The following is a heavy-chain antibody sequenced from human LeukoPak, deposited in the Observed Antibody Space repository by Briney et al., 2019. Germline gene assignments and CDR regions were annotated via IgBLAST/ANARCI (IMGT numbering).Heavy chain of an antibody. CDR3: ARKYGSGWPN. J-gene: IGHJ4*02. Sequence: GESLKISCKASGSSFSNYWIGWVRQMPGKGLEWMGIIYPGDSEIRYSPSFQGQVTISADKSISTAYLQWSSLKASDTAMYYCARKYGSGWPNWGQGTLVTVSS. CDR2: IYPGDSEI. V-gene: IGHV5-51*01. CDR1: GSSFSNYW. D-gene: IGHD6-19*01.